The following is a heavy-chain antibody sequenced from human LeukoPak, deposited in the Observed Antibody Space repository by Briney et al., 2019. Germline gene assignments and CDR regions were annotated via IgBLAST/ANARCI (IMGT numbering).Heavy chain of an antibody. V-gene: IGHV1-2*06. CDR1: GYTFTGYY. J-gene: IGHJ5*02. Sequence: ASVKVSCKASGYTFTGYYMHWVRQAPGQGLEWMGRINPNSGGTNYAQKFQGRVTMTRDTSISTAYMELSRLRSNDTAVYYCARVGIGGYGLPRANWFDPWGQGTLVTVSS. CDR3: ARVGIGGYGLPRANWFDP. D-gene: IGHD5-18*01. CDR2: INPNSGGT.